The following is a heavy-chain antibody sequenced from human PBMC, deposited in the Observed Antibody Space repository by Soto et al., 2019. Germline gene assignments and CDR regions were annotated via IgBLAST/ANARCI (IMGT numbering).Heavy chain of an antibody. CDR1: GFTFSDYY. Sequence: GGSLRLSCAASGFTFSDYYMSWIRQAPGKGLEWVSYISSSSYTNYADSVKGRFTISRDNAKNSLYLQMNSLRAEDTAVYYCARDLHDYGDPRGFDPWGQGTLVTVSS. CDR2: ISSSSYT. D-gene: IGHD4-17*01. V-gene: IGHV3-11*06. CDR3: ARDLHDYGDPRGFDP. J-gene: IGHJ5*02.